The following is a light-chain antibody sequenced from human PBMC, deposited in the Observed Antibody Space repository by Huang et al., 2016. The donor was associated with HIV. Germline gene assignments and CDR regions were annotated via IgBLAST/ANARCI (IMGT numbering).Light chain of an antibody. CDR2: AAS. Sequence: DIQMTQSPSSLSASVGDRVTITCRASQSISSYLNWYKHKPGKAPKLLIYAASSLQSGVPSSFSGSGSGTDFTLTISSLQPEDFATYYCQQSYSTPDMYTFGQGTKLEIK. CDR1: QSISSY. J-gene: IGKJ2*01. CDR3: QQSYSTPDMYT. V-gene: IGKV1-39*01.